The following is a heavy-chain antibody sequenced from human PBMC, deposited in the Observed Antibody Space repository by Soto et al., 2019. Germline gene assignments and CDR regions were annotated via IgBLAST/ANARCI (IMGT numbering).Heavy chain of an antibody. CDR3: ARVPRYCSGGSCYVDAFDI. Sequence: QVQLVQSGAEVKKPGASVKVSCKASGYTFTGYYMHWVRQAPGQGLEWMGWINPNSGGTNYAQKFQGWVTMTRDTSISTAYMELSRLRSDDTAVYYCARVPRYCSGGSCYVDAFDIWGQGTMVTVSS. D-gene: IGHD2-15*01. V-gene: IGHV1-2*04. J-gene: IGHJ3*02. CDR2: INPNSGGT. CDR1: GYTFTGYY.